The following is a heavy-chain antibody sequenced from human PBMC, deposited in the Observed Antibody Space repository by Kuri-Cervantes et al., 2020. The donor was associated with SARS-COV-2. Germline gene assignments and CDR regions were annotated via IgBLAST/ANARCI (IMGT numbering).Heavy chain of an antibody. CDR2: IYYSGST. D-gene: IGHD2-2*01. CDR3: ARGVPAAKGGNWFDP. CDR1: GDSISSSSYY. Sequence: SETLSLTCTVSGDSISSSSYYWGWIRQPPGKGLEWIGSIYYSGSTYYNPSLKSRVTISVDTSKNQFSLKLSSVTAADTAVYYCARGVPAAKGGNWFDPWGQGTLVTVSS. J-gene: IGHJ5*02. V-gene: IGHV4-39*01.